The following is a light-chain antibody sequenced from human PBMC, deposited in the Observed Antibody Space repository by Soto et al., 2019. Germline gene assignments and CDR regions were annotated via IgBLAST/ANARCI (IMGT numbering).Light chain of an antibody. CDR3: QQYYDYPPLI. CDR2: GAS. J-gene: IGKJ4*01. Sequence: EIVMTQSPATLSVSPGERATLSCRASRYINRKLAWYQQKPGQAPRLHISGASTRATGIPVRFSGSGSGTEFTLTISSLQSEDFAFYYCQQYYDYPPLICGGGTKVEIK. CDR1: RYINRK. V-gene: IGKV3-15*01.